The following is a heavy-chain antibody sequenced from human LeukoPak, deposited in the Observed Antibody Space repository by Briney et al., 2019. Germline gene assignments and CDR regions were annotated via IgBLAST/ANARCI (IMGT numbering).Heavy chain of an antibody. D-gene: IGHD3-22*01. CDR1: GFTFGDYA. CDR2: IRSKAYGGTT. V-gene: IGHV3-49*04. Sequence: AGGSLRLSCTASGFTFGDYAMSWVRQAPGKGLEWVGFIRSKAYGGTTEYAASVKGRFTISRDDSKSIAYLQMSSLKTEDTAVYCCTRRGYDTSGPPGYWGQGTLVTVSS. J-gene: IGHJ4*02. CDR3: TRRGYDTSGPPGY.